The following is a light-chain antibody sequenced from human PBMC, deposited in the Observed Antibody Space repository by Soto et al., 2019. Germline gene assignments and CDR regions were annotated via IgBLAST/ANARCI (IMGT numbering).Light chain of an antibody. J-gene: IGKJ2*01. CDR2: GAS. Sequence: IVMTQSPATLSVSPGERATLSCRASQCVSSNLAWYQQKPGQSPRLLIYGASTRATGIPARFSGSGLGTAFTLTINSMQSEDFAVYYCQQYNNWPMYAFGQGTKLEIK. CDR1: QCVSSN. CDR3: QQYNNWPMYA. V-gene: IGKV3-15*01.